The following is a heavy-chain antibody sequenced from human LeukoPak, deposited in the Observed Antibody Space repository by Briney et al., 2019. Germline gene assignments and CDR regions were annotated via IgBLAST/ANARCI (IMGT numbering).Heavy chain of an antibody. CDR2: IWYDGSNK. D-gene: IGHD6-19*01. V-gene: IGHV3-33*06. J-gene: IGHJ4*02. Sequence: GGSLRLSCAASGFTFSSYGMHWVRQAPGKGLEWVAVIWYDGSNKYYADSVKGRFTISRDNSKNTLYLQMNSLRAEDTAVYYCAKDRSGWYSYFDYWGQGTLVTVSS. CDR3: AKDRSGWYSYFDY. CDR1: GFTFSSYG.